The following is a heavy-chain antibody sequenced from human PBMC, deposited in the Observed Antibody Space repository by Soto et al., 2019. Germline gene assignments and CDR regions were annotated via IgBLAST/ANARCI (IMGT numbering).Heavy chain of an antibody. V-gene: IGHV3-23*01. CDR3: AKDRYDFWSGYSCWFDP. D-gene: IGHD3-3*01. J-gene: IGHJ5*02. Sequence: EVQLLESGGGLVQPGGSLRLSCAASGFTFSSYAMSWVRQAPGKGLEWVSAISGSGGSTYYADSVKGRFTISRDNSNNTLYLQMNSLRAEDTAVYYCAKDRYDFWSGYSCWFDPWGQGTLVTVSS. CDR2: ISGSGGST. CDR1: GFTFSSYA.